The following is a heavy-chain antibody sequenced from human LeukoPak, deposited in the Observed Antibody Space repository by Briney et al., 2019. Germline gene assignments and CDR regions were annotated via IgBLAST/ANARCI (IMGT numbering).Heavy chain of an antibody. V-gene: IGHV1-24*01. J-gene: IGHJ4*02. CDR2: FDPEDGET. CDR3: ATDKNYYDSSGFGY. D-gene: IGHD3-22*01. CDR1: GYTLTELS. Sequence: VASVTVSCTVSGYTLTELSMHWVRQAPGKGLGWMGGFDPEDGETIYAQKFQGGVTMTEDTSTDTAYMELSSLRSEDTAVYYCATDKNYYDSSGFGYWGQGTLVTVSS.